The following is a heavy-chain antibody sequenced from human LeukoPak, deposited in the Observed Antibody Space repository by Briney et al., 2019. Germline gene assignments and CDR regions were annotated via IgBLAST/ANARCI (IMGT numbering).Heavy chain of an antibody. J-gene: IGHJ4*02. Sequence: GGSLRLSCAASGFTFSDYSMNWVRQAPGKGLEWVSSISSSSSYMYYADSVKGRLTISRDNAKNSLYLQVNSLRAEDTAVYYCATGIGAAGTSYWGQGTLVTVSS. CDR2: ISSSSSYM. D-gene: IGHD6-13*01. V-gene: IGHV3-21*01. CDR1: GFTFSDYS. CDR3: ATGIGAAGTSY.